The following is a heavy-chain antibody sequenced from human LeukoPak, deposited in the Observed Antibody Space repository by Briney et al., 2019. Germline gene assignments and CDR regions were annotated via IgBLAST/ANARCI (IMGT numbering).Heavy chain of an antibody. D-gene: IGHD3-22*01. V-gene: IGHV3-23*01. Sequence: PGGSLRLSCAASGFTFSSYAMSWVRQAPGKGLEWVSAISGSGGSTYYADSVKGRFTISRDNSKNTLYLQMNSLRAEDTAVYYCAKDLSPSAMIVVVTYSGFDYWGQGTLVTVSS. CDR2: ISGSGGST. J-gene: IGHJ4*02. CDR1: GFTFSSYA. CDR3: AKDLSPSAMIVVVTYSGFDY.